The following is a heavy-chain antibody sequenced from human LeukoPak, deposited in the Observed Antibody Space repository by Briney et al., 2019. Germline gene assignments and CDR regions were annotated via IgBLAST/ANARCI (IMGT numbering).Heavy chain of an antibody. CDR3: ARGGYRGTYAFDY. CDR1: GASISSYY. CDR2: IHYSGST. Sequence: SETLSLTCTVSGASISSYYWSWIRQPPGKGLEWIGYIHYSGSTNYNPSLKSRVTISIDTSKNQFSLKLSSVTAADTAVYYCARGGYRGTYAFDYWGQGTLVTVSS. J-gene: IGHJ4*02. V-gene: IGHV4-59*01. D-gene: IGHD1-26*01.